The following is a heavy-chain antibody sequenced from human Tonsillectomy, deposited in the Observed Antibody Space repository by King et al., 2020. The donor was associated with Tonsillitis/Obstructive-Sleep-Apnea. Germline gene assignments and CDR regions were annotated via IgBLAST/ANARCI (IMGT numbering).Heavy chain of an antibody. Sequence: VQLVESGGGLVQPGGSLRLSCAASRFTLSNYCLTWFPQAPGKGLEGVAKIKQEGSEKYYVDSVKGRFTISRDNAKNSLYLQMNSLRVEDTAVYYCARARSSTSTHYYYYMDVWGKGTTVTVSS. J-gene: IGHJ6*03. CDR1: RFTLSNYC. D-gene: IGHD2-2*01. CDR3: ARARSSTSTHYYYYMDV. CDR2: IKQEGSEK. V-gene: IGHV3-7*04.